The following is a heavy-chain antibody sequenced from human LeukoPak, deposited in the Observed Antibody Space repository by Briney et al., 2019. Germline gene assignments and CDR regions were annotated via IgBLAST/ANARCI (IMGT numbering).Heavy chain of an antibody. D-gene: IGHD6-19*01. Sequence: HPGGSLRLSCAASGFTFSSYGMHWVRQAPGKGLEWVAFIRYDGSNKYYADSVKGRFTISRDNSKNSLYLQMNSLRAEDTAVCYCASSGRGGWYFDLWGRGTLVTVSS. CDR1: GFTFSSYG. CDR2: IRYDGSNK. CDR3: ASSGRGGWYFDL. J-gene: IGHJ2*01. V-gene: IGHV3-30*02.